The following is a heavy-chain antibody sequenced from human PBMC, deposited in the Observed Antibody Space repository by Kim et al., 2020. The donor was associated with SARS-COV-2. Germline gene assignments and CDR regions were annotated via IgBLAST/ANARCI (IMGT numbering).Heavy chain of an antibody. CDR1: GGSISSYY. CDR2: IYYSGST. Sequence: SETLSLTCTVSGGSISSYYWSWIRQPPGKGLEWIGYIYYSGSTNYNPSLKSQVTISVDTSKNQFSLKLSSVTAADTAVYYVSLDGNGRGCFDYCVQRTRV. CDR3: SLDGNGRGCFDY. D-gene: IGHD2-15*01. J-gene: IGHJ4*02. V-gene: IGHV4-59*08.